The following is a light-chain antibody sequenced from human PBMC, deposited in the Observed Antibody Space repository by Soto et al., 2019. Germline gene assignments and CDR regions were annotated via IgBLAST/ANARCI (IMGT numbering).Light chain of an antibody. CDR1: SGHSSYA. CDR3: QTWGTGIWV. J-gene: IGLJ3*02. V-gene: IGLV4-69*01. CDR2: LNSDGSH. Sequence: QLVLTQSPSASASLGASVKLTCTLRSGHSSYAIAWHQQQPEKGPRYLMKLNSDGSHSKGDGIPDRFSGSSSGAERYLTISSLQSEDVADYYCQTWGTGIWVFGGGTKVTVL.